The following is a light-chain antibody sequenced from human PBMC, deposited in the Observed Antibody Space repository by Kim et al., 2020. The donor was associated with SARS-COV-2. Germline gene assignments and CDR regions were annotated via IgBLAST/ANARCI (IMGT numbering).Light chain of an antibody. V-gene: IGKV3-11*01. CDR1: QSVSSY. Sequence: SPSQSAPLSCMASQSVSSYLSWYQQKPVQAPRLLIYDASNRATGIPARFSGSGSWTDFTLTISSLDPEDFAVYYCQQRSNWPPITFGQGTRLEIK. CDR2: DAS. J-gene: IGKJ5*01. CDR3: QQRSNWPPIT.